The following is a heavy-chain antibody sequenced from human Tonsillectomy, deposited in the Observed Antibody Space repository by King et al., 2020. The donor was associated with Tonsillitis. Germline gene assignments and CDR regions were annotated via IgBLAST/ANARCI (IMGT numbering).Heavy chain of an antibody. CDR1: GFTFSSYG. D-gene: IGHD2-21*02. CDR3: VKEWHIVVVTPRPPFEY. V-gene: IGHV3-30*18. Sequence: VQLVESGGGVVQPGRSLRLSCAASGFTFSSYGMHWVRQAPGKGLEWVAVISYDGSNKYYADSVKGRFTISRDNSKNTLYLQMNSLRAEATAVYYCVKEWHIVVVTPRPPFEYWGQGTLVTVSS. CDR2: ISYDGSNK. J-gene: IGHJ4*02.